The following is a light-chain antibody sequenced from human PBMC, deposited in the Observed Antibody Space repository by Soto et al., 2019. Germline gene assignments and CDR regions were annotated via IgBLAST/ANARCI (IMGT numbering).Light chain of an antibody. CDR3: QQYGSSPWT. CDR1: QTIRSNY. V-gene: IGKV3-20*01. Sequence: ETVLTQSPGTLSLSPGERATLSCRASQTIRSNYLAWYRQTPGQAPRLLIYGPSNRATGIADRFSGSGSGTDFTLIISRLELEDLALYYCQQYGSSPWTFGQGTKVEIK. CDR2: GPS. J-gene: IGKJ1*01.